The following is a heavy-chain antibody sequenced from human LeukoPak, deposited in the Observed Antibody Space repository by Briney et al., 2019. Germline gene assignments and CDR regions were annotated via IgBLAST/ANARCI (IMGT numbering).Heavy chain of an antibody. CDR1: GFTFSTYT. CDR2: ITSSSSTI. V-gene: IGHV3-48*01. Sequence: GGSLRLSCAASGFTFSTYTMNWVRQAPGKGLEWVSYITSSSSTIYYADSVKGRFTISRDNAKNSLYLQMNSLRAEDTAVYYCARGRGEHIVVVTAFAEYFQHWGQGTLVTVSS. CDR3: ARGRGEHIVVVTAFAEYFQH. D-gene: IGHD2-21*02. J-gene: IGHJ1*01.